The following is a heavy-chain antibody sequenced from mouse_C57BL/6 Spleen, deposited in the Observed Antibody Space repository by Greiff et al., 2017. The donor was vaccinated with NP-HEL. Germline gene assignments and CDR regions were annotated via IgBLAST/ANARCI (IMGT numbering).Heavy chain of an antibody. CDR1: GYTFTSYW. CDR3: ARGWGYDAYWYFEV. J-gene: IGHJ1*03. D-gene: IGHD2-2*01. Sequence: VQLQQPGAELVKPGASVKMSCTASGYTFTSYWITWVKQRPGQGLEWIGDIYPGSGSTNYHEKFKGKATLTVDKSSSTAYMELRSQTSEETAVYYCARGWGYDAYWYFEVWGTGTTVTVSS. CDR2: IYPGSGST. V-gene: IGHV1-55*01.